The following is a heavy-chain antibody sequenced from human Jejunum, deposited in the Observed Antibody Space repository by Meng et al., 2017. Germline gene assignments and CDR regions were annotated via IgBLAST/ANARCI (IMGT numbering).Heavy chain of an antibody. J-gene: IGHJ4*02. Sequence: HVQVRQWGEGLLKPSGTLSLTCTAYGGSFSGYYWSWIRQPPGKGLEWIGEINHSGSTSYNPSLKSRVTMSLDTSKNQFSLELSSVTAADTAVYYCARGSIADRLSDWGQGTLVTVSS. CDR3: ARGSIADRLSD. CDR2: INHSGST. CDR1: GGSFSGYY. V-gene: IGHV4-34*01. D-gene: IGHD6-6*01.